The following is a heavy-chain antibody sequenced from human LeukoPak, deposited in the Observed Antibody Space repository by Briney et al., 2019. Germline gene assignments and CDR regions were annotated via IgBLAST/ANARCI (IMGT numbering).Heavy chain of an antibody. V-gene: IGHV4-34*01. CDR3: AIRKGLKDY. CDR2: INHSGST. Sequence: SETLSLTCAVYGGSFSGYYWSWIRQPPGKGLEWIGEINHSGSTNYNPSLKSRVTISVDTSKNQFSLKLSSVTAADTAVYYCAIRKGLKDYWGQGTLVTVSS. CDR1: GGSFSGYY. J-gene: IGHJ4*02.